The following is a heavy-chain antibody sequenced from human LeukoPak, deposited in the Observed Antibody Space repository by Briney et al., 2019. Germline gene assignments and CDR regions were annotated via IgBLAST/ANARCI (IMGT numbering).Heavy chain of an antibody. CDR1: GFTFTGYT. J-gene: IGHJ5*02. D-gene: IGHD3-3*01. CDR3: AKGRIRFLEWLLSDWFDP. Sequence: GGSLRLSCAVSGFTFTGYTINWVRQAPGKGLEWVSCISSSTTDIYYADSVKGRFTISRDNSKNSLYLQMNSLRTEDTALYYCAKGRIRFLEWLLSDWFDPWGQGTLVTVSS. V-gene: IGHV3-21*04. CDR2: ISSSTTDI.